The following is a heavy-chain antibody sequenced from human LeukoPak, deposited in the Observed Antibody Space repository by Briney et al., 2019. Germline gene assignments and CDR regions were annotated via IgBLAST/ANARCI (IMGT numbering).Heavy chain of an antibody. CDR3: ARHTGYSVNYGMDV. CDR2: IYYSGST. CDR1: GGSISSYY. V-gene: IGHV4-59*08. J-gene: IGHJ6*02. Sequence: SETLSLTCTVSGGSISSYYWSWIRQPPGKGLEWIGYIYYSGSTNYNPSLKSRVTISVDTSKNQFSLKLSSVTAADTAVYYCARHTGYSVNYGMDVWGQGTTVTVSS. D-gene: IGHD4-4*01.